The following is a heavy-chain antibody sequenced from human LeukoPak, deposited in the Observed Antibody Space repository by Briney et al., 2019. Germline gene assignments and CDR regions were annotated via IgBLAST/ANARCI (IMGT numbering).Heavy chain of an antibody. CDR3: ASLVVVISPYGMDV. V-gene: IGHV4-59*12. CDR2: IYYSGST. D-gene: IGHD3-22*01. J-gene: IGHJ6*02. Sequence: PSETLSLTCTVSGGSISSYYWSWIRQPPGKGLEWIGYIYYSGSTNYNPSLKSRVTISVDTSKNQFSLKLSSVTAADTAVYYCASLVVVISPYGMDVWGQGTTVTVSS. CDR1: GGSISSYY.